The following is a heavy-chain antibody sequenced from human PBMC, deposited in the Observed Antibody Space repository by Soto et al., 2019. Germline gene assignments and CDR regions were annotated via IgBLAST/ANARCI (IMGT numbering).Heavy chain of an antibody. Sequence: PSETLSLTCSVSGGSIISYFWTWIRQSPGKGLQWIGYSHYSGNTNYNPSLKSRVTMSVGTSKNQFSLNLASVTAADTAVYYCARMNQLAPKRNAFDIWGQGTMVTVSS. V-gene: IGHV4-59*01. CDR3: ARMNQLAPKRNAFDI. D-gene: IGHD1-1*01. CDR2: SHYSGNT. CDR1: GGSIISYF. J-gene: IGHJ3*02.